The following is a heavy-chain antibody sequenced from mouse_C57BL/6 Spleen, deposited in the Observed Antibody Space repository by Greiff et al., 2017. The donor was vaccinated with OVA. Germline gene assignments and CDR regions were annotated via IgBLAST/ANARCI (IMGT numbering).Heavy chain of an antibody. CDR1: GYAFTSSW. V-gene: IGHV1-82*01. J-gene: IGHJ3*01. D-gene: IGHD1-1*02. CDR2: IYPGGGGT. CDR3: ARCGDWHSWCWFDY. Sequence: QVQLQQPGPELVKPGASVKISCKASGYAFTSSWMTWVKQRPGQGLEWIGRIYPGGGGTNYNEKFKGKATLTVDKSSSPAYIQLSRLPSGDSAVYVGARCGDWHSWCWFDYWGQGTPVTVSA.